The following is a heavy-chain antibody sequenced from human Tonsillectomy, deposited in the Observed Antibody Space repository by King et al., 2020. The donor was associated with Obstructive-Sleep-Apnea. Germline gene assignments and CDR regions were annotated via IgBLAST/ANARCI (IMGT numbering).Heavy chain of an antibody. D-gene: IGHD6-19*01. CDR1: GFTFSCYW. CDR2: KKQDGSEK. J-gene: IGHJ4*02. Sequence: VQLVESGGGLVQPGGSLRLSCAASGFTFSCYWMNWGRQAPGKGLEWVANKKQDGSEKYYVDSVTGRFTISRDNAEHSMYLQMNSLRAEDTAVYYCARARGWSTWDYWGQGTLVTVSS. CDR3: ARARGWSTWDY. V-gene: IGHV3-7*03.